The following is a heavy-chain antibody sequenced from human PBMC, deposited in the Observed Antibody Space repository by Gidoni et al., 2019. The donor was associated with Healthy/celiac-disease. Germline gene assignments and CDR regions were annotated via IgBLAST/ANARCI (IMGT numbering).Heavy chain of an antibody. J-gene: IGHJ4*02. Sequence: QVQLQQRGAGLLKPSVTLSLTCAVYGGSFSGYYWSWIRQPPGKGLEWIGEINHSGRTNYNPSLKSRVTISLDTSKNQFSLKLSSVTAADTAVYYCARVIVVVPAAFAGYFDYWGQGTLVTVSS. CDR1: GGSFSGYY. CDR3: ARVIVVVPAAFAGYFDY. D-gene: IGHD2-2*01. V-gene: IGHV4-34*01. CDR2: INHSGRT.